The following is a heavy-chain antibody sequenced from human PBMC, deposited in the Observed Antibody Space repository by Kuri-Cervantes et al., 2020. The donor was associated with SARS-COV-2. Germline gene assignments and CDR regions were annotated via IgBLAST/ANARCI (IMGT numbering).Heavy chain of an antibody. Sequence: ASVKVSCKASGFIFTNYAMHWVRQAPGQRPEWMGWINSDNGNTKYSPKFKGRVTISSDPSASTAYMEQNSLTSEDTAVYYCARDGTKIVYCNDYWGQGTLVTVSS. CDR2: INSDNGNT. J-gene: IGHJ4*02. D-gene: IGHD1-14*01. V-gene: IGHV1-3*01. CDR1: GFIFTNYA. CDR3: ARDGTKIVYCNDY.